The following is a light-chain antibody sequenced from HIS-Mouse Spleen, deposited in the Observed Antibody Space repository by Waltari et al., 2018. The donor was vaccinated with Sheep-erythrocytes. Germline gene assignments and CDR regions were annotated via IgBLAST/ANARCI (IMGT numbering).Light chain of an antibody. CDR3: SSYAGSNNWV. CDR1: SSDVGRYNY. Sequence: QSALTQPPSASGSPGQSVTLSCPGTSSDVGRYNYVSWYQQHPGTAPKLMIYEVSKRPSGVPDRFSGSKSGNTASLTVSGLQAEDEADYYCSSYAGSNNWVFGGGTKLTVL. V-gene: IGLV2-8*01. J-gene: IGLJ3*02. CDR2: EVS.